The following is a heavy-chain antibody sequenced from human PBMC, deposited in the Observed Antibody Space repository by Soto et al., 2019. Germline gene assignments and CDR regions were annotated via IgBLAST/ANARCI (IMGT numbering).Heavy chain of an antibody. CDR1: GFTFRDYY. V-gene: IGHV3-11*01. Sequence: VGSLRLSCVSSGFTFRDYYMSWIRHSPGKGLEWVSYISSLSSTINYADSVKGRFTISRDNAKNSLYLQMNSLRVEDTAVYYCARVELEWELKYGMDVWGQGTTVTVSS. D-gene: IGHD3-3*01. CDR3: ARVELEWELKYGMDV. CDR2: ISSLSSTI. J-gene: IGHJ6*02.